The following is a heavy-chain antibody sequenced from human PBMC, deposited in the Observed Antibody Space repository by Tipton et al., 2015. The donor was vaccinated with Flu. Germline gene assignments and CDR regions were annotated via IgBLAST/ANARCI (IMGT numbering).Heavy chain of an antibody. CDR2: IYYSGST. CDR1: GGSISSYY. D-gene: IGHD5-24*01. CDR3: ARGGRADGYNY. J-gene: IGHJ4*02. Sequence: TLSLTCTVSGGSISSYYWSWIRQPPGKGLEWIGYIYYSGSTNYNPSLKSRVTISVDTSKNQFSLKLSSVTAADTAVYYCARGGRADGYNYWGQGTLVTVSS. V-gene: IGHV4-59*12.